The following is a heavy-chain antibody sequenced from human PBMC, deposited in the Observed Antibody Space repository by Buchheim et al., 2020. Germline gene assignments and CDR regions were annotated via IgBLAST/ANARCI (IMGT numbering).Heavy chain of an antibody. CDR3: AKDLDSSWYRFFDY. V-gene: IGHV3-30*18. CDR2: ISYDGSNK. CDR1: GFTFSSYG. J-gene: IGHJ4*02. D-gene: IGHD6-13*01. Sequence: VQLVESGGGVVQPGRSLRLSCAASGFTFSSYGMHWVRQAPGKGLEWVAVISYDGSNKYYADSVKGRFTISRDNSKNTLYLQMNSLRAEDTAVYYCAKDLDSSWYRFFDYWGQGTL.